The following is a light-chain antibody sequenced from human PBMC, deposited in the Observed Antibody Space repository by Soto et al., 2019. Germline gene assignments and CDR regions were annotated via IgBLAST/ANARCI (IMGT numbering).Light chain of an antibody. CDR3: PQSDSSPDT. V-gene: IGKV3-20*01. Sequence: EIVLTQSPGTLSLSPGERATLSCRASQSISSGGLAWYQQKPGQAPRLLIYGASSRATGIPDRFSGRGSGTDFTLTINTLEPEDFAVYFCPQSDSSPDTFGPGTQVGS. CDR2: GAS. J-gene: IGKJ3*01. CDR1: QSISSGG.